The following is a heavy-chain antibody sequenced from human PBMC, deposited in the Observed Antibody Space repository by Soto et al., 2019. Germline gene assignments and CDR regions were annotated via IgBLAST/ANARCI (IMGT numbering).Heavy chain of an antibody. Sequence: SSETLSVTCAVSGGSISSGAYSWSWIRQPPGKGLEWIGYIYHSGSTYYNPSLKSRVTISVERSKNQFSLKLSAVTAADTAVYYCASSRAPSSWYISMDVWGQGTTVTVSS. CDR1: GGSISSGAYS. D-gene: IGHD6-13*01. CDR3: ASSRAPSSWYISMDV. V-gene: IGHV4-30-2*01. CDR2: IYHSGST. J-gene: IGHJ6*02.